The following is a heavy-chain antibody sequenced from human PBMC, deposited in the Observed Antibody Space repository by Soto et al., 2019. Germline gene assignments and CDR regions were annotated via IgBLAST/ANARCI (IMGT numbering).Heavy chain of an antibody. J-gene: IGHJ3*02. CDR1: GFTFSSYA. CDR3: ARGARGLVVAGYGWAFDI. D-gene: IGHD2-15*01. V-gene: IGHV3-30*04. CDR2: ISYDGSNK. Sequence: QVQLVESGGGVVQPGRSLRLSCAASGFTFSSYAMHWVRQAPGKGLEWVAVISYDGSNKYYADSVKGRFTISRDNSKNTLYLQMNSLRSDDTAVYYCARGARGLVVAGYGWAFDIWGQGTMVTVSS.